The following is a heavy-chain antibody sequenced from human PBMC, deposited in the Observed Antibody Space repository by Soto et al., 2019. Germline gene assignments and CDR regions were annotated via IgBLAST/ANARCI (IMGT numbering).Heavy chain of an antibody. CDR2: IWYDGSNK. V-gene: IGHV3-33*01. CDR1: GFTFSSYG. J-gene: IGHJ5*02. D-gene: IGHD4-4*01. CDR3: ARASSNYLFESP. Sequence: GGSLRLSCAASGFTFSSYGMHWVRQAPGKGLEWVAVIWYDGSNKYYADSVKGRFTISRDNSKNTLYLQMNSLRAEDTAVYYCARASSNYLFESPWGQGTLVTVSS.